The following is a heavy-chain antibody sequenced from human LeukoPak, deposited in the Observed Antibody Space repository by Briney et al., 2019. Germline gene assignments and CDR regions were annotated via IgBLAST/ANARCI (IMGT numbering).Heavy chain of an antibody. CDR3: ARDPRWFGELSKGCWFDP. V-gene: IGHV3-30-3*01. CDR2: ISYDGSNK. Sequence: GGSLRLSCAASGFTFSSYAMHWVRQAPGKGLEWVAVISYDGSNKYYADSVKGRFTISRDNSKNTLYLQMNSLGAEDTAVYYCARDPRWFGELSKGCWFDPWGQGTLVTVSS. D-gene: IGHD3-10*01. J-gene: IGHJ5*02. CDR1: GFTFSSYA.